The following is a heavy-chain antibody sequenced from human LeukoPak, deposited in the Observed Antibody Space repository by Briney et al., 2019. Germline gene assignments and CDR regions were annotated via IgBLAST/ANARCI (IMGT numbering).Heavy chain of an antibody. Sequence: SETLSLTCTVSNGSISSSSYYWGWIRQPPGKGLEWIGEIYHSGSTNYNPSLKSRVTISVDKSKNQFSLKLSSVTAADTAVYYCARAPVGTSGGNFDAFDIWGQGTMVTVSS. CDR3: ARAPVGTSGGNFDAFDI. D-gene: IGHD1-7*01. J-gene: IGHJ3*02. CDR1: NGSISSSSYY. V-gene: IGHV4-39*07. CDR2: IYHSGST.